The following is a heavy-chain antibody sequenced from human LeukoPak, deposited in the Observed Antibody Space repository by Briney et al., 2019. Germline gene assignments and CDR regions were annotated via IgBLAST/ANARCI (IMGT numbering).Heavy chain of an antibody. D-gene: IGHD3-3*01. CDR1: EFTFNNYA. CDR3: AKRYYDFPLDY. Sequence: QAGGSLRLSCAASEFTFNNYAMSWVRQAPGKGLEWVSAISGSGRTTYYEDSVKGRFTISRDNSKNTLYLQMNSLRAEDTAVYHCAKRYYDFPLDYWGQGTLVTVSS. CDR2: ISGSGRTT. V-gene: IGHV3-23*01. J-gene: IGHJ4*02.